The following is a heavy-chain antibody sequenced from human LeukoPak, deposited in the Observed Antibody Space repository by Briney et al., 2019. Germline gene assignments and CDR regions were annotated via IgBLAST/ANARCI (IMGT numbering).Heavy chain of an antibody. CDR3: AKTLRDSSGYYAAGD. CDR1: GFPFSTYG. CDR2: IRYDGNNK. Sequence: PGGSLRLSCAASGFPFSTYGMHWVRQAPGKGVEWVSFIRYDGNNKQYGDSVKGRFTISRDDSKNTLYLQMSSLRAEDTAVYYCAKTLRDSSGYYAAGDWGQGTLVTVSS. J-gene: IGHJ4*02. D-gene: IGHD3-22*01. V-gene: IGHV3-30*02.